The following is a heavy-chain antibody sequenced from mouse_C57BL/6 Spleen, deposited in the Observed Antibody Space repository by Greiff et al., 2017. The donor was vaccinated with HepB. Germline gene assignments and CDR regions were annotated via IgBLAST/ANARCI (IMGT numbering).Heavy chain of an antibody. J-gene: IGHJ2*01. D-gene: IGHD2-4*01. Sequence: QVQLQQSGTELVKPGASVKLSCKASGYTFTSYWMHWVKQRPGQGLEWIGNINPSNGGTNYNEKFKSKATLTVDKSSSTAYMQLSSLTSEDSAVYYCAREGIYYDYDPYWGQGTTLTVSS. CDR1: GYTFTSYW. CDR3: AREGIYYDYDPY. CDR2: INPSNGGT. V-gene: IGHV1-53*01.